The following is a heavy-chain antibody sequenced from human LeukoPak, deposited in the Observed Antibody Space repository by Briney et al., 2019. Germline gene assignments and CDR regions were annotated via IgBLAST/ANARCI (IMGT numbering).Heavy chain of an antibody. CDR2: ISGSGGST. D-gene: IGHD6-25*01. Sequence: PGRSLRLSCAASGFTFSSYGMHWVRQAPGKGLEWVSAISGSGGSTYYADSVKGRFTISRDNSKNTLYLQMNSLRAEDTAVYYCAKVPPPYSSGGHYYYYYMDVWGKGTTVTVSS. V-gene: IGHV3-23*01. CDR3: AKVPPPYSSGGHYYYYYMDV. CDR1: GFTFSSYG. J-gene: IGHJ6*03.